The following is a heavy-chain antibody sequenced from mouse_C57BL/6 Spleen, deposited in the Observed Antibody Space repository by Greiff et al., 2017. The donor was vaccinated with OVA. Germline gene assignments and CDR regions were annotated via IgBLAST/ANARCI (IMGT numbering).Heavy chain of an antibody. Sequence: VQLVESGAELAKPGASVKLSCTASGYTFTSYWMHWVKQRPGQGLEWIGYINPSSGYTKYNQKFKDKATLTADKSSSKAYMQLSSLTYEDSAVYYCARSITTVVAPFAYWGQGTLVTVSA. J-gene: IGHJ3*01. CDR1: GYTFTSYW. CDR3: ARSITTVVAPFAY. D-gene: IGHD1-1*01. V-gene: IGHV1-7*01. CDR2: INPSSGYT.